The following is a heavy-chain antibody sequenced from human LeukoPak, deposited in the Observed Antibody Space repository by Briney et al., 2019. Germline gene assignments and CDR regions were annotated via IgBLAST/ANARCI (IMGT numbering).Heavy chain of an antibody. CDR2: INPSGGST. CDR3: ARVGYDSSGYYPLVKYFDY. Sequence: ASVKVSCRASGYTFTSYYMHWVRQAPGQGLEWMGIINPSGGSTSYAQKFQGRVTMTRDTSTSTVYMELSSLRSEDTAVYYCARVGYDSSGYYPLVKYFDYWGQGTLVTVSS. V-gene: IGHV1-46*01. J-gene: IGHJ4*02. CDR1: GYTFTSYY. D-gene: IGHD3-22*01.